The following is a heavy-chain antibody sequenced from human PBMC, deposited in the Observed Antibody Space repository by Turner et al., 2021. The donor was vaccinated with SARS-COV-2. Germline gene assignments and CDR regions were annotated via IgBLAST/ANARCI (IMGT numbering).Heavy chain of an antibody. Sequence: QVQLQESGPGLVKPSETLSLPCRVAGCPITSYYWSWIRQAPGKGLEWIGYVYYDGSSNYNPSLKSRVTISVDTSKNQFSLKLTSVTAADTAVYYCASGSGSYSAWYFDYWGQGTLVTVSS. CDR1: GCPITSYY. J-gene: IGHJ4*02. D-gene: IGHD2-21*02. CDR3: ASGSGSYSAWYFDY. V-gene: IGHV4-59*01. CDR2: VYYDGSS.